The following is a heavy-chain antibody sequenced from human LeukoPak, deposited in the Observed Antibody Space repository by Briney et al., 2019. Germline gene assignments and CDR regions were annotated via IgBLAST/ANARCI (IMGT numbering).Heavy chain of an antibody. CDR1: GGSFSGYY. CDR3: ARVRIVVVVAATPDAFDI. CDR2: INHSGST. J-gene: IGHJ3*02. Sequence: SETLSLTCAVYGGSFSGYYWSWIRQPPGKGLEWIGEINHSGSTNYNPSLKSRVTISVDTSKNQFSLKLSSVTAADTAVYYCARVRIVVVVAATPDAFDIWGQGTMVTFSS. V-gene: IGHV4-34*01. D-gene: IGHD2-15*01.